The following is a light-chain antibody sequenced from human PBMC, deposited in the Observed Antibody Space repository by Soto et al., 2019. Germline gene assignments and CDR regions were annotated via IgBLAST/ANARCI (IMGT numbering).Light chain of an antibody. J-gene: IGLJ2*01. Sequence: QSALTQPASVSGSPGQSITISCTGTSXDVGGYNYVSWYQYHPGKAPKLMIYEVSNRPSGVSNRFSGSKSGNTASLTISGLQTEDEADYYCSSYTISSTVVFGGGTKLTVL. V-gene: IGLV2-14*01. CDR2: EVS. CDR1: SXDVGGYNY. CDR3: SSYTISSTVV.